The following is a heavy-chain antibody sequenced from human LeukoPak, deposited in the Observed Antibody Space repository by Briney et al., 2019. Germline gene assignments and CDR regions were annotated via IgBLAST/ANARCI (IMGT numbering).Heavy chain of an antibody. V-gene: IGHV3-30*03. CDR2: ISYDGGNK. D-gene: IGHD3-10*01. CDR1: GFTFSNYA. Sequence: GGSLRLSCAASGFTFSNYAMHWVRQAPGKGLEWVAMISYDGGNKNYPDSVMGRFTISRDNSKNTLYLQLNSLRAEDTAVYYCARYYGSGRGYYGMDVWGQGTTVTVSS. J-gene: IGHJ6*02. CDR3: ARYYGSGRGYYGMDV.